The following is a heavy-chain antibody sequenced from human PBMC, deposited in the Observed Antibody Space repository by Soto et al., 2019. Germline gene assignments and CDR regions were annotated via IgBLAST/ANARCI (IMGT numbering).Heavy chain of an antibody. J-gene: IGHJ5*02. CDR1: GYTFTGYY. D-gene: IGHD2-15*01. V-gene: IGHV1-2*02. CDR3: ARGYFSGGSCLNWFDP. CDR2: INPNSGGT. Sequence: GASVKVSGKASGYTFTGYYMHWVRQAPGQGLEWMGWINPNSGGTNYAQKFQGRVTMTRDTSISTAYMELSRLRSDDTAVYYCARGYFSGGSCLNWFDPWGQGTLVTVSS.